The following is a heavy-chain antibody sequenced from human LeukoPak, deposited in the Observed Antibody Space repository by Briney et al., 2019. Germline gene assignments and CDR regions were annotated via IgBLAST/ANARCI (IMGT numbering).Heavy chain of an antibody. D-gene: IGHD2-2*01. CDR2: ISSNGGST. CDR1: GFTFRSFG. V-gene: IGHV3-64D*06. CDR3: VKDSSVVDAYYFGMDV. J-gene: IGHJ6*02. Sequence: GGSLRLSCSGAGFTFRSFGMHWVRQAPGKGLEYVSGISSNGGSTNFADSVKGRFTISRDNSKNTLYLQMSSLRAEDTAVYYCVKDSSVVDAYYFGMDVWGQGTTVTVSS.